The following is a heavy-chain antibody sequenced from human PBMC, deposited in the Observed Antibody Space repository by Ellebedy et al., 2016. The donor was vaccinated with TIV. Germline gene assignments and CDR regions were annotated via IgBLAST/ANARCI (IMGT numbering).Heavy chain of an antibody. Sequence: ASVKVSXXASGYTFTGYYMHWVRQAPGQGLEWMAYINPASGDTYYAQKFQGRVTMTRDTSISTAYMELSRLTSDDTAVYYCARDRGAPGGSCSGGSCYLGAYNWFDSWGQGTLVTVSS. CDR1: GYTFTGYY. D-gene: IGHD2-15*01. CDR2: INPASGDT. CDR3: ARDRGAPGGSCSGGSCYLGAYNWFDS. J-gene: IGHJ5*01. V-gene: IGHV1-2*02.